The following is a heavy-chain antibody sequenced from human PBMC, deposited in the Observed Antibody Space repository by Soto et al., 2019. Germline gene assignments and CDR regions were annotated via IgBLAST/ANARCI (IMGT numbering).Heavy chain of an antibody. CDR1: GFTFSSYA. D-gene: IGHD2-2*01. Sequence: PGGSMRLSCAASGFTFSSYAMSWVRQAPGKGLEWVSAISGSGGSTYYADSVKGRFTISRDNSRNTLYLQMNSLSAEDTAVYYYANCGLAQYCSDTNCCAFWGQGTQVTVSS. CDR3: ANCGLAQYCSDTNCCAF. V-gene: IGHV3-23*01. CDR2: ISGSGGST. J-gene: IGHJ4*02.